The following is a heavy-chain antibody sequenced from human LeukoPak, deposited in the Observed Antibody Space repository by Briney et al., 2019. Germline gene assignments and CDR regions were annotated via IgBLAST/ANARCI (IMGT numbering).Heavy chain of an antibody. V-gene: IGHV4-39*01. D-gene: IGHD3-10*01. CDR2: IYYSGTT. Sequence: SETLSLTCTVSGGSIRSGDYYWGWIRQPPGKGLEWIGNIYYSGTTYYNPSLKSRGTISVVTSKNQFSLKLTSVTAADTAVYYCARHAITVFRGKGFGWFDPWGQGILVTVSS. CDR1: GGSIRSGDYY. CDR3: ARHAITVFRGKGFGWFDP. J-gene: IGHJ5*02.